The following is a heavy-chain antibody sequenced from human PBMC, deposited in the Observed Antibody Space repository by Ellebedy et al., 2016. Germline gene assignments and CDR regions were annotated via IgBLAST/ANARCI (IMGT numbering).Heavy chain of an antibody. V-gene: IGHV3-23*01. CDR1: GFTFSSYA. J-gene: IGHJ4*02. CDR2: ISGSGGST. CDR3: AKGLRYFDWLDAIDY. D-gene: IGHD3-9*01. Sequence: GESLKISCAASGFTFSSYAMSWVRQAPGKGLEWVSAISGSGGSTYYADSVKGRFTISRDNSKNTLYLQMKSLRAEDTAVYYCAKGLRYFDWLDAIDYWGQGTLVTVSS.